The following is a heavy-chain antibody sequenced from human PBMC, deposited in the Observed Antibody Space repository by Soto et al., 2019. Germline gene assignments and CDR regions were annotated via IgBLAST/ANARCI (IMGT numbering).Heavy chain of an antibody. CDR2: IYYSGST. CDR3: ARQAGYCSSTSCFNWFDP. J-gene: IGHJ5*02. D-gene: IGHD2-2*03. CDR1: GGSISSSSYY. V-gene: IGHV4-39*01. Sequence: QLQLQESGPGLVKPSETLSLTCTVSGGSISSSSYYWGWIRQPPGKGLEWIGSIYYSGSTYYNPSLKSRVTISVATSKNQFSLKLSSVTAADTAVYYCARQAGYCSSTSCFNWFDPWGQGTLVTVSS.